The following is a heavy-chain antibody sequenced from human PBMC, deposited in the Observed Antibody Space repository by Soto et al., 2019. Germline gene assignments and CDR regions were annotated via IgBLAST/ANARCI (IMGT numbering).Heavy chain of an antibody. Sequence: QVQLVESGGGVVQPGRSLRLSCAASGFTFSSYAMHWVRQAPGKGLEWVAVISYDGSNKYYADSVRGRFTISRDNSKNTPYLKMNSLRAEETAVYYCAREGRGYSYGSFDYWGQGTLVTVSS. V-gene: IGHV3-30-3*01. CDR2: ISYDGSNK. J-gene: IGHJ4*02. CDR3: AREGRGYSYGSFDY. D-gene: IGHD5-18*01. CDR1: GFTFSSYA.